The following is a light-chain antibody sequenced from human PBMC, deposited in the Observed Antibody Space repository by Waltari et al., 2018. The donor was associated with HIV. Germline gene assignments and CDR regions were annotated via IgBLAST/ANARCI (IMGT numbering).Light chain of an antibody. CDR3: QRYNFYPA. Sequence: DIQMTQSPSTLSASVGDRVTITCRTSQSISSWLAWYQQKPGKAPKLLIYKASSLESGVPSRFSGSGSGTEFTLTISSLQPDDFATYYCQRYNFYPAFGGGTKVEIK. V-gene: IGKV1-5*03. J-gene: IGKJ4*01. CDR2: KAS. CDR1: QSISSW.